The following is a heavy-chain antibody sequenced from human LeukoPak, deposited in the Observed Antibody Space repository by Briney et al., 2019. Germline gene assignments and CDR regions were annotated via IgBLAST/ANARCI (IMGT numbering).Heavy chain of an antibody. CDR2: IWYDGSDK. D-gene: IGHD3-10*01. V-gene: IGHV3-33*01. CDR1: GFTFSSHG. Sequence: GRSLRLSCAASGFTFSSHGMHWVHQAPGKGLEWVAVIWYDGSDKYYADSVKGRFTISRDNSKNTVYLQMNSLRGEDTAVYHCARWFDDRALDPWGQGTLVTVSS. J-gene: IGHJ5*02. CDR3: ARWFDDRALDP.